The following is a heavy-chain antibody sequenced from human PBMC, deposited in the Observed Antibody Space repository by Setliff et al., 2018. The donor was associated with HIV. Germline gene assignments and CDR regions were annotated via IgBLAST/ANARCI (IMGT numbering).Heavy chain of an antibody. Sequence: PSETLSLTCTVSGPSINIHYWSWIRQSPGKAFEWIGYIYSTGSTNYNPSLQSRVTISIDTSKNHFSLELNFVTAADTAMYYCVTVKRLADYVDSWGQGTLVTVSS. CDR1: GPSINIHY. CDR3: VTVKRLADYVDS. V-gene: IGHV4-59*11. J-gene: IGHJ4*02. CDR2: IYSTGST. D-gene: IGHD6-6*01.